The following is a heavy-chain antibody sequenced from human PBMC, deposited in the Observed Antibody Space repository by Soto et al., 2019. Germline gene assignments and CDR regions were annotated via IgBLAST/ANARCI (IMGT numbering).Heavy chain of an antibody. CDR2: ISHSGTT. CDR3: TQNGDWNFDY. CDR1: GGSISDGKW. V-gene: IGHV4-4*02. J-gene: IGHJ4*02. D-gene: IGHD2-21*02. Sequence: QVQLQESGPGLVKPSGTLSLTCTVSGGSISDGKWWSWVRQPPGKGLEWIGEISHSGTTSYNPSLTSRVSMSVDKSKNHFSLKLTSVTASDTAVYYCTQNGDWNFDYWGQGTLVTVSS.